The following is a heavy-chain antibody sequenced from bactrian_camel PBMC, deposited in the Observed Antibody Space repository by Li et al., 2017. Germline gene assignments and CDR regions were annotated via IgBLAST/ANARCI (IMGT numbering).Heavy chain of an antibody. V-gene: IGHV3S6*01. Sequence: HVQLVESGGGSVQAGGSLRLSCAASGSISFYCMGWFRQAPGKERGGVASIYIGDGDTVYADSVKGRFTISQDYAKKTVYLLMNSLKPEDTAMYTCVAGQAEGRWCPVEATTSEFGYRGQGTQVTVS. D-gene: IGHD6*01. J-gene: IGHJ6*01. CDR3: VAGQAEGRWCPVEATTSEFGY. CDR2: IYIGDGDT. CDR1: GSISFYC.